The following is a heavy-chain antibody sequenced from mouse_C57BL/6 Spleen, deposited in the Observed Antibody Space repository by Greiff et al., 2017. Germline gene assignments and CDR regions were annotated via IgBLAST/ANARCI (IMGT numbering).Heavy chain of an antibody. J-gene: IGHJ3*01. CDR2: ISSGSSTI. CDR3: ASDGYYGFAY. D-gene: IGHD2-3*01. V-gene: IGHV5-17*01. CDR1: GFTFSDYG. Sequence: EVKLVESGGGLVKPGGSLKLSCAASGFTFSDYGMHWVRQAPEKGLEWVAYISSGSSTIYYADTVKGRFTISRDNAKNTLFLQMTSLRSEDTAMYYCASDGYYGFAYWGQGTLVTVSA.